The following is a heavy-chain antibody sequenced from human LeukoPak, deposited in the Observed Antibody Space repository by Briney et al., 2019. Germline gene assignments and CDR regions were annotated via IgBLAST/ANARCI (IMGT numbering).Heavy chain of an antibody. Sequence: GESLKISCKASGYSFTTYWIGWVRQMPGKGLEWMGIIYPGDSNTRYSPSFQGQVTISVDKSISTAYLQWSSLKASDTAMYYCARKSTVTTRPFDYWGQGTLVTVSS. CDR1: GYSFTTYW. J-gene: IGHJ4*02. CDR2: IYPGDSNT. V-gene: IGHV5-51*01. CDR3: ARKSTVTTRPFDY. D-gene: IGHD4-17*01.